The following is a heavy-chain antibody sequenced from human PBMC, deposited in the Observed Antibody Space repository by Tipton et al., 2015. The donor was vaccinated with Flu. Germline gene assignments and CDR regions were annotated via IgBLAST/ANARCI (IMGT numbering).Heavy chain of an antibody. V-gene: IGHV4-38-2*01. CDR1: GYSISSGYY. J-gene: IGHJ6*02. CDR3: ARATYYYGMDV. CDR2: IYHSGSP. Sequence: TLSLTCAVSGYSISSGYYWGWIRQPPGKGLEWIGNIYHSGSPYYNPSLKSRVTISVDTSKNQLSLKLSSVTAADTAVYYCARATYYYGMDVWGQGTTVTVSS.